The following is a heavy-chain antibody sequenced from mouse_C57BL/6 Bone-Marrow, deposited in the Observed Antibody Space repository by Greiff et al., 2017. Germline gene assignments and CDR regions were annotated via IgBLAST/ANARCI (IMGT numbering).Heavy chain of an antibody. D-gene: IGHD2-4*01. V-gene: IGHV1-69*01. Sequence: QVQLQQPGADLVMPGASVQLSCKASGYTFTSYWMYWVQQRPGQGLEWIGEIDPSDSYTNYNQKFKGQSTLTVDKSTSTVYMQLSSLKSEDSAVYYCAPYDYDGGFAYWGQGTLVTVSA. J-gene: IGHJ3*01. CDR1: GYTFTSYW. CDR3: APYDYDGGFAY. CDR2: IDPSDSYT.